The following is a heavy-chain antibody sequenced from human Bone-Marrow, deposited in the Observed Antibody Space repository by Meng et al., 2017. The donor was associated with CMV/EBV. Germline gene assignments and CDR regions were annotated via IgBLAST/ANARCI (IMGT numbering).Heavy chain of an antibody. CDR2: IKSDGSYT. CDR3: GRGGPADCSSTSCYMGVNDY. Sequence: GGSLRLSCAASGFTFSNYWMHCVRQAPEKGMVWVSRIKSDGSYTSYADSVKGRFTISRDNAKNTLYLKMNSLRAEDTAVYYCGRGGPADCSSTSCYMGVNDYWGQGTLVNVSS. V-gene: IGHV3-74*01. J-gene: IGHJ4*02. CDR1: GFTFSNYW. D-gene: IGHD2-2*02.